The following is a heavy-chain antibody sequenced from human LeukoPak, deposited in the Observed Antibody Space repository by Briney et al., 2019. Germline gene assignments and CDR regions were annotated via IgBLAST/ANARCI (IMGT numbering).Heavy chain of an antibody. D-gene: IGHD3-10*01. CDR2: INHSGST. J-gene: IGHJ4*02. Sequence: PSETLSLTCAAYGGSFSGYYWSWIRQPPGKGLEWIGEINHSGSTNYNPSPKGRVTISVDASKNQFSLKLSSVTAADTAVYYCARDSRRGVYWGQGTLVTVSS. V-gene: IGHV4-34*01. CDR3: ARDSRRGVY. CDR1: GGSFSGYY.